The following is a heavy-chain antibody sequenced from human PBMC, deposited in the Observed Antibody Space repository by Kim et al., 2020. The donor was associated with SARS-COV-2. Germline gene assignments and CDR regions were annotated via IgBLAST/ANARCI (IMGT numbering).Heavy chain of an antibody. Sequence: GGSLRLSCVASGFTFSSYDMTWVRQAPGKGLEWVSTISGSGGITYYADSVKGRFTISRDNSKNTLYLQMNSLRAEDTAVYYCANSVVVGPNWGPDYLGQGNLVTVSS. J-gene: IGHJ4*02. CDR3: ANSVVVGPNWGPDY. CDR2: ISGSGGIT. D-gene: IGHD2-21*01. V-gene: IGHV3-23*01. CDR1: GFTFSSYD.